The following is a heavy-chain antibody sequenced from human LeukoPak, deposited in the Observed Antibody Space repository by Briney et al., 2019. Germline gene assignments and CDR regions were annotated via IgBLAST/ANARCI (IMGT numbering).Heavy chain of an antibody. Sequence: SETLSVTCTVSGGSISSVDYYWSWIRQPPRKGLEWIGYIYYSGSTYYNPSLKTRVTISVDTSKNQFSLKLSSVTAADTAVYYCARGTPTTVIAGADYYYYYGMDVWGQGTTVTVSS. J-gene: IGHJ6*02. CDR3: ARGTPTTVIAGADYYYYYGMDV. V-gene: IGHV4-30-4*01. CDR2: IYYSGST. D-gene: IGHD4-17*01. CDR1: GGSISSVDYY.